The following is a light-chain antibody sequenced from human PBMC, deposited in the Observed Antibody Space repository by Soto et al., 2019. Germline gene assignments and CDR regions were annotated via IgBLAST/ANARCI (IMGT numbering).Light chain of an antibody. CDR3: QQSYGTPIT. CDR1: QSISSW. V-gene: IGKV1-39*01. J-gene: IGKJ5*01. Sequence: DIQMTQSPCTLSASVGDRVTITCRASQSISSWLAWYQQKPGKAPNLLIYVASSLQSEVPSRFSGSGSGTDFTLTITSLQPEDFATYYCQQSYGTPITFGQGTRLE. CDR2: VAS.